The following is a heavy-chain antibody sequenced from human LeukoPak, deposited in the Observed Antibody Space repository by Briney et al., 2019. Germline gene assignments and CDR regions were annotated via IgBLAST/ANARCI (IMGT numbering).Heavy chain of an antibody. CDR3: ARGAEGIAASDSNFDY. V-gene: IGHV3-7*01. D-gene: IGHD6-13*01. CDR1: GFTFSSYW. CDR2: IKTDGSQI. J-gene: IGHJ4*02. Sequence: PGGSLRLSCVASGFTFSSYWMTWVRQAPGKGLEWVANIKTDGSQIYYVDSVKGRFTISRDNAKNSLYLQMNSLRAEDTAVYYCARGAEGIAASDSNFDYWGQGTLVSVSS.